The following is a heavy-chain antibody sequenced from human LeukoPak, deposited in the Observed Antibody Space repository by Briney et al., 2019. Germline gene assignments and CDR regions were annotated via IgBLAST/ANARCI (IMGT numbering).Heavy chain of an antibody. CDR1: GGSISSYY. J-gene: IGHJ5*02. CDR2: IYYSGST. D-gene: IGHD3-10*01. V-gene: IGHV4-39*07. Sequence: SETLSLTCTVSGGSISSYYWSWIRQPPGKGLEWIGSIYYSGSTYYNPSLKSRVTISVDTSKNQFSLKLSSVTAADTAVYYCARAPLWFGIPFDPWGQGTLVTVSS. CDR3: ARAPLWFGIPFDP.